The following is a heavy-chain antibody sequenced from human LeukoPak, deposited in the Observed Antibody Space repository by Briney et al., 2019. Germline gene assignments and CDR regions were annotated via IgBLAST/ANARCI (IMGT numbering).Heavy chain of an antibody. CDR3: ARAWFGESAYTFDY. V-gene: IGHV4-39*07. Sequence: SETLSLTCTVSGDSISSSAYYWGWIRQPPGKGLEWIGSIYYSGTTDYNPSLKSRVTISVDTSKNQFSLKLSSVTAADTAVYYCARAWFGESAYTFDYWGQGTLVTVSS. J-gene: IGHJ4*02. D-gene: IGHD3-10*01. CDR1: GDSISSSAYY. CDR2: IYYSGTT.